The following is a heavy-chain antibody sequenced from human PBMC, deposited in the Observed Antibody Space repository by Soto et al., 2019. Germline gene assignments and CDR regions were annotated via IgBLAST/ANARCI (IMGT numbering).Heavy chain of an antibody. CDR1: GYMFTSYG. D-gene: IGHD4-17*01. CDR3: ARGLGCAEYGDYCYFDF. Sequence: QVPLVQSGTEVKRPGASVKVYCKTSGYMFTSYGITWVRQDPGQGLEWMGWINGYSGHTDYTQKFQGRVTMTTDTATSTAYMELRSLGSYDTAVYYCARGLGCAEYGDYCYFDFWGQGTLLTVSS. V-gene: IGHV1-18*01. CDR2: INGYSGHT. J-gene: IGHJ4*02.